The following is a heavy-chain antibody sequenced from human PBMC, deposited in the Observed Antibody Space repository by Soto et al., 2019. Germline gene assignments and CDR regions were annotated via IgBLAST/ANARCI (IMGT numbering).Heavy chain of an antibody. V-gene: IGHV3-48*02. D-gene: IGHD6-13*01. CDR2: ISSSSSTI. CDR1: GFTFSSYS. CDR3: AREGGEYSSPKGWQYYYYGMDV. J-gene: IGHJ6*02. Sequence: GGSLRLSCAASGFTFSSYSMNWVRQAPGKGLEWVSYISSSSSTIYYADSVKGRFTISRDNAKNSLYLQMNSLRDEDTAVYYCAREGGEYSSPKGWQYYYYGMDVWGQGTTVTVSS.